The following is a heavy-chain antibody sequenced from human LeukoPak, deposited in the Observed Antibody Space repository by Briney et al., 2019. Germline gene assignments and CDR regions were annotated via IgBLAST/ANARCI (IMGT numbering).Heavy chain of an antibody. CDR2: ISSSSSIL. CDR3: ARARGYYDSSAYYKGGGFDI. V-gene: IGHV3-48*01. D-gene: IGHD3-22*01. Sequence: PGGSLRLSCAASGLTVSSNSMSWVRQAPGKGLEWVSYISSSSSILYYADSVKGRFTISRDNAKNSLYLQMNSLRAEDTAVYYCARARGYYDSSAYYKGGGFDIWGQGTMVTVSS. J-gene: IGHJ3*02. CDR1: GLTVSSNS.